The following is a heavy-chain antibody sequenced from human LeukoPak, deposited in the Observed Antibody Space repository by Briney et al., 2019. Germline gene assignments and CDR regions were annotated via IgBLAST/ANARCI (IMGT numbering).Heavy chain of an antibody. Sequence: SETLSLTCTVSGGSISRSTYYWGWIRQPPGKGLEWIANIYYTGTTLYNPSLRSRVTISVDTSENQFSLKLSSVTAADTAVYYCARHAAVEGSSGWSPLWWFDPWGQGTLVTVSS. CDR1: GGSISRSTYY. J-gene: IGHJ5*02. CDR2: IYYTGTT. CDR3: ARHAAVEGSSGWSPLWWFDP. D-gene: IGHD6-19*01. V-gene: IGHV4-39*01.